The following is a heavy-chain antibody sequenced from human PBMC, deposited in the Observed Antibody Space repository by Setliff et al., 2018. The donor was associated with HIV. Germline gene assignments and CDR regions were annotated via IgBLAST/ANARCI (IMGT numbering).Heavy chain of an antibody. J-gene: IGHJ4*02. Sequence: SETLSLTCTVSGGSISSDDYYWNWIRQPPGKGLEWIGYITYSGSAYYNPSLKSRATISIDTPNNQISLRLSSVTAADTAMYHCVRDDYGYNGKGFDYWGPGTLVTVSS. CDR3: VRDDYGYNGKGFDY. CDR2: ITYSGSA. CDR1: GGSISSDDYY. V-gene: IGHV4-30-4*08. D-gene: IGHD4-17*01.